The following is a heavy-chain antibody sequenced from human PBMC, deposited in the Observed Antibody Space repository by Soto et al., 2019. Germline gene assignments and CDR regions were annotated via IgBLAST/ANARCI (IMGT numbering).Heavy chain of an antibody. CDR2: IIPLYGTV. CDR3: ARVRVIRGVIPSHFGL. D-gene: IGHD3-10*01. CDR1: GGTFNSYG. J-gene: IGHJ4*02. Sequence: QDHLAQSGAEVKKPGSSVTVSCKPSGGTFNSYGISWVRQAPGQGLDWMGVIIPLYGTVNYAQKFQGRVSITADKSTSTAYMDLGSLRSDVTAVYYCARVRVIRGVIPSHFGLWGQGTLVTVSS. V-gene: IGHV1-69*06.